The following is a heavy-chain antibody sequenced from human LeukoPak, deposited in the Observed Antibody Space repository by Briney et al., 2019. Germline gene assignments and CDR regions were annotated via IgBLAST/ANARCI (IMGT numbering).Heavy chain of an antibody. D-gene: IGHD6-6*01. CDR3: ARPYSSSSRRYYYYYGMDV. CDR1: GFTFSSYS. V-gene: IGHV3-48*01. Sequence: GGSLRLSCAASGFTFSSYSMNWVRQAPVKGLEWVSYISSSSSTIYYADSVKGRFTISRDNAKNSLYLQMNSLRAEDTAVYYCARPYSSSSRRYYYYYGMDVWGQGTTVTVSS. J-gene: IGHJ6*02. CDR2: ISSSSSTI.